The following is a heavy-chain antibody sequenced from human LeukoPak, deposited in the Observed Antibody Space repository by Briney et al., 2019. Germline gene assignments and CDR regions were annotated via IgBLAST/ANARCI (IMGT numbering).Heavy chain of an antibody. V-gene: IGHV4-59*01. J-gene: IGHJ5*02. CDR1: GGSISSYY. CDR3: ARGLGSSWYTWFDP. CDR2: IYYSGST. D-gene: IGHD6-13*01. Sequence: SETLSLTCTVSGGSISSYYWSWIRQPPGKGLEWIGYIYYSGSTNYNPSPKSRVTISVDTSKNQFSLKLSSVTAADTAVYYCARGLGSSWYTWFDPWGQGTLVTVSS.